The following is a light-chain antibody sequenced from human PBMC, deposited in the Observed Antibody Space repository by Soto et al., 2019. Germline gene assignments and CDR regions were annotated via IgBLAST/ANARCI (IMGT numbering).Light chain of an antibody. CDR1: SRDVGGYNY. Sequence: QSALTQPASVSGSPGQSVTISCTGTSRDVGGYNYVSWYQQHPGIAPKLMIYDVSNRPSGVSDRFSGSKFGNTASLTITGLQAEDEADYYCSSYTSSTIVVFGGGTKLTVL. V-gene: IGLV2-14*01. CDR3: SSYTSSTIVV. J-gene: IGLJ2*01. CDR2: DVS.